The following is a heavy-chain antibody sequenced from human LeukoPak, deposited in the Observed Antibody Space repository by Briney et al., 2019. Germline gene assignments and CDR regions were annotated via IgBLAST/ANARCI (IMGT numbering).Heavy chain of an antibody. V-gene: IGHV1-69*05. CDR1: GGTFSGYA. CDR2: IIPIFGTA. D-gene: IGHD1-26*01. J-gene: IGHJ6*03. Sequence: GASVKVSCKASGGTFSGYAISWVRQAPGQGLECMGGIIPIFGTANYAQKFQGRVTITTDESTSTAYMELSSLRSEDTAVYYWASSPSVLGADYYYYYYMDVWGKGTTVTVSS. CDR3: ASSPSVLGADYYYYYYMDV.